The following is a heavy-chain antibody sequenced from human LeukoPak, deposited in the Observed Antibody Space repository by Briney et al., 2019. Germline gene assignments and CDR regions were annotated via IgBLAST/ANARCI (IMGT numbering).Heavy chain of an antibody. CDR1: GGSISSYY. D-gene: IGHD5-12*01. J-gene: IGHJ6*02. Sequence: PSETLSLTCTVSGGSISSYYWSWIRQPPGKGPEWIGYIYYSGSTNYNPSLKSRVTISVDTSKNQFSLKLSSVTAADTAVYYCARSPLRPYGMDVWGQGTTVTVSS. V-gene: IGHV4-59*01. CDR3: ARSPLRPYGMDV. CDR2: IYYSGST.